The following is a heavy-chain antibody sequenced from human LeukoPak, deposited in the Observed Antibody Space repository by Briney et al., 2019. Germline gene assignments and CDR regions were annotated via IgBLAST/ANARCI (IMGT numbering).Heavy chain of an antibody. CDR1: SYTFTRYG. CDR3: ARNGRGTYYYFDL. J-gene: IGHJ4*02. D-gene: IGHD2-21*01. V-gene: IGHV1-18*01. CDR2: ISGYNGNT. Sequence: VSVKVSCKASSYTFTRYGISWVRQAPGQGLEWMGWISGYNGNTNCAQKFLGRVSMTADTSTSTAYMELRSLTSDDTAVYYCARNGRGTYYYFDLWGLGTLVTVSS.